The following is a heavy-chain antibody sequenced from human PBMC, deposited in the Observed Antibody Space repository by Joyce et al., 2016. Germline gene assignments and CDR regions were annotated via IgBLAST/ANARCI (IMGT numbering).Heavy chain of an antibody. J-gene: IGHJ4*02. CDR3: ARDIYGDYSLDY. V-gene: IGHV3-48*02. CDR1: GFTFSSYS. D-gene: IGHD4-11*01. CDR2: ISSTGRTQ. Sequence: EVQLVESGGGLVQPGMSPRLSCAASGFTFSSYSMNWIRQAPGKGLELVSYISSTGRTQSYADSVKGRFTIARDNGKNSLYLQMDRLTDADTAIYYCARDIYGDYSLDYWGQGTLVTVSS.